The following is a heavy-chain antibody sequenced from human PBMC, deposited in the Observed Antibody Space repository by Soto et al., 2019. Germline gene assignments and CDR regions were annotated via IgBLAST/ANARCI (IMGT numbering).Heavy chain of an antibody. J-gene: IGHJ4*02. D-gene: IGHD6-19*01. V-gene: IGHV3-64D*06. Sequence: PGGSLRLSCSASGFTFSSYAMHWVRQAPGKGLEYVSAISSNGGSTYYADSVKGRFTISRDNSKNTLYLQMSSLRAEDTAVYYCAKDRSPTGYSSGWFDYWGQGTLVTVSS. CDR3: AKDRSPTGYSSGWFDY. CDR2: ISSNGGST. CDR1: GFTFSSYA.